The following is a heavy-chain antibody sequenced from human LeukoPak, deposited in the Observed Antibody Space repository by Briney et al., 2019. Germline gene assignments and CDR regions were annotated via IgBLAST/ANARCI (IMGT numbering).Heavy chain of an antibody. Sequence: ASVKVSCKASGYTFTTYYMHWVRQAPGQGLEWMGIINPSGGSSSNAQKFQGRVNMTRDTSTSTVYMELSSLRSEDTAVYYCARVLRGSQYYFDYWGQGTLVTVSS. D-gene: IGHD1-26*01. CDR2: INPSGGSS. CDR3: ARVLRGSQYYFDY. V-gene: IGHV1-46*01. J-gene: IGHJ4*02. CDR1: GYTFTTYY.